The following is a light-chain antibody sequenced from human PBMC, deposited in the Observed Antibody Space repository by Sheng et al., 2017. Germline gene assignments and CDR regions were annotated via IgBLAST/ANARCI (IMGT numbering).Light chain of an antibody. CDR3: QHGAGWPLT. J-gene: IGKJ4*01. CDR2: DIS. V-gene: IGKV3-11*01. Sequence: EIVLAQSPGTLSLSPGERATLSCRASQYISAFIAWYQQKPGQPPRLLIYDISNRATGIPARFSGSGSGTDFTLTIHSLEPEDSAVYYCQHGAGWPLTFGGDQGGD. CDR1: QYISAF.